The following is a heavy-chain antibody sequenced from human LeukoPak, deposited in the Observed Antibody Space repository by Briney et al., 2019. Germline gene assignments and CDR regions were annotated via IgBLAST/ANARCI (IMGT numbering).Heavy chain of an antibody. D-gene: IGHD3-9*01. V-gene: IGHV4-61*02. J-gene: IGHJ4*02. CDR2: IYTSGST. Sequence: SETLSLTCTVSGGSISSGSYYWSWIRQPAGKGLEWIGRIYTSGSTNYNPSLKSRVTISVDTSKNQFSLKLSSVTAADTAVYYCAVRRLRYFDWSPGDYWGQGTLVTVSS. CDR1: GGSISSGSYY. CDR3: AVRRLRYFDWSPGDY.